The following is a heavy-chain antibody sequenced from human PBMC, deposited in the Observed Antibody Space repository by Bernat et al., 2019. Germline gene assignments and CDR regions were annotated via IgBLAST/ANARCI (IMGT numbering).Heavy chain of an antibody. CDR3: ARAPRVAGYYYMDV. CDR2: IYHSGST. Sequence: QVQLQESGPGLVKPSETLSLTCAVSGYSISSGYYWGWIRQPPGKGLEWIGSIYHSGSTYYNPSLKSRVTISVDTSKNQFSLKLSSVTAADTAVYYCARAPRVAGYYYMDVWGKGTTVTVSS. J-gene: IGHJ6*03. CDR1: GYSISSGYY. D-gene: IGHD3-10*01. V-gene: IGHV4-38-2*01.